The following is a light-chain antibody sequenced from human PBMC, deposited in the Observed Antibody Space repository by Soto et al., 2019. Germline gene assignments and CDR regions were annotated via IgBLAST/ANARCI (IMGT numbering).Light chain of an antibody. J-gene: IGKJ5*01. Sequence: EIVLTQSPGTLSLSPGERSTLPCRFSQSVKSSYLAWYQHKPGQAPRHLIYGTSSRATGIPDRFSGSGSGTDFTLTISRLEPEDFAVYYCQQYGSSITFGQGTRLEIK. CDR1: QSVKSSY. V-gene: IGKV3-20*01. CDR2: GTS. CDR3: QQYGSSIT.